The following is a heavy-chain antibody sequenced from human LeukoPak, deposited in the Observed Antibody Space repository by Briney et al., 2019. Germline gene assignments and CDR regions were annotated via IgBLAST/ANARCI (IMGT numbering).Heavy chain of an antibody. V-gene: IGHV4-34*01. CDR1: GGSFSGYY. J-gene: IGHJ4*02. D-gene: IGHD2-2*01. Sequence: SETLSLTCAVYGGSFSGYYWSWIRQPPGKWLEWIGEINHSGSTNYNPSLKSRVTISVDTSKNQFSLKLSSVTAAYTAVYYCARKGFDIGVVPAATTQLSGLYGFDYWGQGTLVTVSS. CDR2: INHSGST. CDR3: ARKGFDIGVVPAATTQLSGLYGFDY.